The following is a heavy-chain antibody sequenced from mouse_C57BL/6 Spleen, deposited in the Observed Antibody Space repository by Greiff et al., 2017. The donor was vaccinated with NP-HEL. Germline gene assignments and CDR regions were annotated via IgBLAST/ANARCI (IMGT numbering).Heavy chain of an antibody. CDR3: TTGSTMVTTEFDY. Sequence: EVQLQQSGAELVRPGASVKLSCTASGFNIKDDYMHWVKQRPEQGLEWIGWIDPENGDTEYASKFQGKANITADTSSNTAYLQLSSLTSEDTAVYYCTTGSTMVTTEFDYWGQGTTLTVSS. CDR2: IDPENGDT. CDR1: GFNIKDDY. J-gene: IGHJ2*01. D-gene: IGHD2-2*01. V-gene: IGHV14-4*01.